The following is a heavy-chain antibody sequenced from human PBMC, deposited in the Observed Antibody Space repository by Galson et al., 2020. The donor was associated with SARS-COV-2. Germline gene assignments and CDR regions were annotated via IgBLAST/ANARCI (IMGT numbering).Heavy chain of an antibody. V-gene: IGHV7-4-1*02. CDR1: GYIFNNYA. D-gene: IGHD3-10*01. Sequence: ASEKVSCKASGYIFNNYALNWVRQAPGQGLEWMAWINTNTGNPTYAQGFTGRFAFSLDTSISTAYLQISSLKAEDTAIYYCARGAGAWFGELLDYWGQGTLVTVSS. CDR2: INTNTGNP. CDR3: ARGAGAWFGELLDY. J-gene: IGHJ4*02.